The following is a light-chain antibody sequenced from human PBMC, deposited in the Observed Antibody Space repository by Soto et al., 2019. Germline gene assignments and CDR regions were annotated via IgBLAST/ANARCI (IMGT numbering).Light chain of an antibody. J-gene: IGLJ2*01. V-gene: IGLV2-8*01. CDR3: SSYAGSNFVV. CDR1: SSDVGGYNY. Sequence: QSALTQPPSASGSPGQSVTISCTGTSSDVGGYNYVSWYQQHPGKAPKLMIYEVSKRPSRVPDRFSGSKSGNTGSLTVSGLQAEDEADYYCSSYAGSNFVVFGGGTKVTVL. CDR2: EVS.